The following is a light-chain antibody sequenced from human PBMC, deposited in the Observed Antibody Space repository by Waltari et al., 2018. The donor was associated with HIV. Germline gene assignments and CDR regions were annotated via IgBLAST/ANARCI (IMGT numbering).Light chain of an antibody. V-gene: IGKV1-5*03. CDR3: QEFDSLAGT. Sequence: DIQMTQSPSTLSASLGDNVTITCRASQNIKGWLAWYNQKPGKDPNLLIYEASSLATGAPPRISGSGSGTEFTRTIKSLQPDDLGSFFCQEFDSLAGTFGQGTKVEFK. J-gene: IGKJ1*01. CDR1: QNIKGW. CDR2: EAS.